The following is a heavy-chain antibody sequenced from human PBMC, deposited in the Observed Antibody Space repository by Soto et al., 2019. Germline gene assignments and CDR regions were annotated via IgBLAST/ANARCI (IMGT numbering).Heavy chain of an antibody. Sequence: SVKVSCKASGGTFSSYAISWVRQAPGQGLEWMGGIIPIFGTANYAQKLQGRVTITADESTSTAYMELSSLRSEDTAVYYCGRDGVGPIAVAGIAWFDPWGQGTTVTVSS. V-gene: IGHV1-69*13. J-gene: IGHJ5*01. D-gene: IGHD6-19*01. CDR3: GRDGVGPIAVAGIAWFDP. CDR2: IIPIFGTA. CDR1: GGTFSSYA.